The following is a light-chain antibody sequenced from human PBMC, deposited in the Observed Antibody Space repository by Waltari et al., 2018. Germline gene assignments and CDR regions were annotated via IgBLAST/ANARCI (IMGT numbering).Light chain of an antibody. CDR3: LLFYGGAYV. J-gene: IGLJ1*01. CDR2: SAN. Sequence: QTVVTQEPSLTVSPGGTVTLTCASSTGAVTSGSFPPWFQQRPGQPPRSRFYSANNKPPWTPAGFSGSLIGGKAALTISGVQPEDEAEYYCLLFYGGAYVFGTGTKLTVL. V-gene: IGLV7-43*01. CDR1: TGAVTSGSF.